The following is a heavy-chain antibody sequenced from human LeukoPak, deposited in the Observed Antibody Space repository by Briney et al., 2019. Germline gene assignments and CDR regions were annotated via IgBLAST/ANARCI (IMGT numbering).Heavy chain of an antibody. V-gene: IGHV3-33*01. J-gene: IGHJ3*02. Sequence: PGRSLRLSCAASGFTFSSYGMPWVRQAPGKGLEWVAVIWYDGSNKYYADSVKGRFTISRDNSKNTLYLQMNSLRAEDTAVYYCAREAHSGSYFDAFDIWGQGTMVTVSS. D-gene: IGHD1-26*01. CDR3: AREAHSGSYFDAFDI. CDR1: GFTFSSYG. CDR2: IWYDGSNK.